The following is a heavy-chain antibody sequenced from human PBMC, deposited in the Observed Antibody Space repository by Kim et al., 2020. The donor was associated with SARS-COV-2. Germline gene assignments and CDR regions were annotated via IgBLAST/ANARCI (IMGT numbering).Heavy chain of an antibody. Sequence: GGSLRLSCAASGFTFSNAWMSWVRQAPGKGLEWVGRIKSKTDGGTTDYAAPVKGRFTISRDDSKNTLYLQMNSLKTEDTAVYYCTTEPRVGDYVWGSYLSRWFDPWGQGTLVTVSS. J-gene: IGHJ5*02. V-gene: IGHV3-15*01. D-gene: IGHD3-16*02. CDR2: IKSKTDGGTT. CDR1: GFTFSNAW. CDR3: TTEPRVGDYVWGSYLSRWFDP.